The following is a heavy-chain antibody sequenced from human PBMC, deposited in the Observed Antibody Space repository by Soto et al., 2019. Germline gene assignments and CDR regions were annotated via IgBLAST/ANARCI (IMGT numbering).Heavy chain of an antibody. J-gene: IGHJ6*02. CDR3: AGVSGIAVAGHYHYGMDV. D-gene: IGHD6-19*01. Sequence: QVQLVQSGAEVKKPGSSVKVSCKASGGTFSSYAISWVRQAPGQGLEWMGGIIPIFGTGNYAQKFQGRGTITGDESTSTAYMEVSSLRSEDTAVYCCAGVSGIAVAGHYHYGMDVWGPGTTGTVS. CDR2: IIPIFGTG. V-gene: IGHV1-69*12. CDR1: GGTFSSYA.